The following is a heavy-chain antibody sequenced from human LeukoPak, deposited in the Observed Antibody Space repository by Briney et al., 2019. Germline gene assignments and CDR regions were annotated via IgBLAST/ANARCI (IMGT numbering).Heavy chain of an antibody. CDR1: GGSFSGYY. V-gene: IGHV4-34*01. CDR2: INHSGGT. D-gene: IGHD1-14*01. CDR3: ASEPLDY. J-gene: IGHJ4*02. Sequence: PSETLTLTCAVYGGSFSGYYWSWIRQPPGKGLEWIGEINHSGGTNYNPSLKSRVTISVDTSKNQFSLKLSSVTAADTAVYYCASEPLDYWGQGTLVTVSS.